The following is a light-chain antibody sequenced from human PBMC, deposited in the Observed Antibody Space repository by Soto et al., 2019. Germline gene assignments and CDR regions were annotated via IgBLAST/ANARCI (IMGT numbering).Light chain of an antibody. CDR3: SSYTTAFFYV. CDR1: SSDVGGYNL. CDR2: EVS. V-gene: IGLV2-8*01. J-gene: IGLJ1*01. Sequence: QSALTQPPSASGSPGQSVTISCTGTSSDVGGYNLVSWYQQHPGKAPKLMIYEVSKRPSGVPDRFSGSKSGNTASLTVSGLQAEDEADYYCSSYTTAFFYVFGTGTKLTVL.